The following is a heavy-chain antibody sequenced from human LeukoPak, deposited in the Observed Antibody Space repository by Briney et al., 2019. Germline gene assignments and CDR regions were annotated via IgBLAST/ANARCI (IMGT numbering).Heavy chain of an antibody. CDR3: ARATLDN. J-gene: IGHJ4*02. Sequence: GGSLRLSCAASWFSVISNYISWVRQAPGKGLEWVSVIYSDGSTNYADSVKARFTISRDNSKNTVYLQMNSLRVEDTAVYYCARATLDNWGQGTLVTVSS. CDR1: WFSVISNY. V-gene: IGHV3-53*01. CDR2: IYSDGST.